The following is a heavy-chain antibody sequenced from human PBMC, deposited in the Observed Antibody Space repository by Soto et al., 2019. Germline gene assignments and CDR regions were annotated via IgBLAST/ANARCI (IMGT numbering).Heavy chain of an antibody. Sequence: QLVQSGAEVKRPGSSLKVSSKAPGGAFFSYTISGVRQFPGQGPEWMGTIIPILDVAKNAQKFQGRVAITADKATSTVYMELRSLRSDDTAVYYCAQMWFGELWHGMDVWGQGTTITVSS. CDR3: AQMWFGELWHGMDV. V-gene: IGHV1-69*02. J-gene: IGHJ6*01. CDR1: GGAFFSYT. D-gene: IGHD3-10*01. CDR2: IIPILDVA.